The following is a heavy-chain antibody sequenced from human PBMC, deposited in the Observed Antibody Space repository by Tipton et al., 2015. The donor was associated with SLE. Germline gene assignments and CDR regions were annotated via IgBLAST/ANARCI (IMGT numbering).Heavy chain of an antibody. CDR2: ISAYNGKT. D-gene: IGHD3-22*01. CDR1: GYTFTSYG. Sequence: QSGPEVKKPGASVKVSCKASGYTFTSYGISWVRQAPGQGLEWMGWISAYNGKTKYALNLRGRVTMTTDTSTTTAYMELESLRSDDTAVNYCARGVDSSGFRGWYLDLWGRGTVLTVSS. CDR3: ARGVDSSGFRGWYLDL. V-gene: IGHV1-18*01. J-gene: IGHJ2*01.